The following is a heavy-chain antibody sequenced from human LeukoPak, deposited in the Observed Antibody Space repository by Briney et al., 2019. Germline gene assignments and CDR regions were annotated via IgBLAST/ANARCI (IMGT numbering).Heavy chain of an antibody. CDR1: GYTFTGYY. V-gene: IGHV1-2*06. D-gene: IGHD3-22*01. J-gene: IGHJ3*02. CDR3: ARDSITLHYYDSSGYDDAFDI. Sequence: ASVKVSCKASGYTFTGYYMHWVRQAPGQGLEWMGRIIPNSGGTNYAQKFQGRVTMPRDTSISTAYMELSRLRSDDTAVYYCARDSITLHYYDSSGYDDAFDIWGQGTMVTVSS. CDR2: IIPNSGGT.